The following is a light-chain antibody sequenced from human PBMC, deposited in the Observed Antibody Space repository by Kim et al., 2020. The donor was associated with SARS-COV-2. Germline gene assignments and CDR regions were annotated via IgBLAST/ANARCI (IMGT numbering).Light chain of an antibody. J-gene: IGKJ5*01. V-gene: IGKV1-9*01. CDR1: QGISSY. CDR3: QQHIDYPVT. Sequence: DIQLTQSPSFLSASVGDRVTVTCRASQGISSYLAWYQQKPGKAPKLLIYSASTLQSGVPSRFSGSGSGTEFTLTISSLQPEDFATYYCQQHIDYPVTFGQGTRLEFK. CDR2: SAS.